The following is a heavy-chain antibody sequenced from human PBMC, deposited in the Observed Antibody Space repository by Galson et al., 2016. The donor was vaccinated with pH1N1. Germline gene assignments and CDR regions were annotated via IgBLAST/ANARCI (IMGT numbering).Heavy chain of an antibody. CDR1: GFNFSTYG. D-gene: IGHD3-10*01. CDR3: AREMRFGELGVWFDP. V-gene: IGHV3-7*01. CDR2: IKQDGSEK. J-gene: IGHJ5*02. Sequence: SLRLSCAASGFNFSTYGMHWVRQAPGKGLEWVANIKQDGSEKYYVDSVKGRFTISRDNAKNSLYLQMNSLRAEDTAVYYCAREMRFGELGVWFDPWGQGTLVTVSS.